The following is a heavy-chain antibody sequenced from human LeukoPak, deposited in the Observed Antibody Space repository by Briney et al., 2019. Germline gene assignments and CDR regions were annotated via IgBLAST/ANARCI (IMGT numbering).Heavy chain of an antibody. V-gene: IGHV3-23*01. CDR3: AKTAGRGVSGYNYMLVY. Sequence: GGSLRLSCAASGITFSSYGMSWVRQAPGKGLEWVSSISSTGGTTYYADSVKGRFTISRDNSKNTLYLQMNSLRAEDTAVYYCAKTAGRGVSGYNYMLVYWGQGTLVTVSS. D-gene: IGHD5-12*01. CDR1: GITFSSYG. J-gene: IGHJ4*02. CDR2: ISSTGGTT.